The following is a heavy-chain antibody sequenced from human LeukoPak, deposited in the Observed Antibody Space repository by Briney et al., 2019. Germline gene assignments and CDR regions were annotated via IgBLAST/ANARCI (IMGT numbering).Heavy chain of an antibody. V-gene: IGHV3-23*01. D-gene: IGHD2-15*01. CDR1: GFTFSSYA. Sequence: PGGSLRLSCAASGFTFSSYAMSWVRQAPGEGLEWVSAISGSGGSTYYADSVKGRFTISRDNSKNTLYLQMNSLRAEDTAVYYCAKVLRYCSGGSFYALDYWGQGTLVTVSS. CDR2: ISGSGGST. J-gene: IGHJ4*02. CDR3: AKVLRYCSGGSFYALDY.